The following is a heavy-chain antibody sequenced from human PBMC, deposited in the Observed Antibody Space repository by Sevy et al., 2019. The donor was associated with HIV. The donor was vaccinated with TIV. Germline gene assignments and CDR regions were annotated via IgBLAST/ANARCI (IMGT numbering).Heavy chain of an antibody. D-gene: IGHD2-21*01. CDR2: IKQDGSEK. CDR3: ARGSLADPVLCGGDCYLAPNY. J-gene: IGHJ4*02. Sequence: GGSLRLSCAASGFTFSSYWMSWVRQAPGKGLEWVANIKQDGSEKYYVDSVKGRFTISRDNAKNSLYLQMNSLRAEDTAVYYCARGSLADPVLCGGDCYLAPNYWGQGTLVTVSS. V-gene: IGHV3-7*03. CDR1: GFTFSSYW.